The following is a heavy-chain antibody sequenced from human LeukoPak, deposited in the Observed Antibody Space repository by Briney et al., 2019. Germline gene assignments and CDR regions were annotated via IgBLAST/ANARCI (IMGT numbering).Heavy chain of an antibody. CDR2: IIPIFGTA. Sequence: SVKVSCKASGGTFSSYAISWVRQALGQGLEWMGGIIPIFGTANYAQKFQGRVTITTDESTSTAYMELSSLRSEDTAVYYCARAFGWARYYYYMDVWGKGTTVTVSS. CDR3: ARAFGWARYYYYMDV. D-gene: IGHD3-16*01. V-gene: IGHV1-69*05. J-gene: IGHJ6*03. CDR1: GGTFSSYA.